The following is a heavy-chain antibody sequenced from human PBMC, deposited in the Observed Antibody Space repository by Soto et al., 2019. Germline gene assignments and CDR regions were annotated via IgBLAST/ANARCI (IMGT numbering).Heavy chain of an antibody. J-gene: IGHJ4*02. Sequence: QVQLVESGGGLVKPGGSLRLSCAASGFTFSDYYMSWVRQAPGKGLEWVSYISSSGSTIYYADSVKGRFTISRYNAKNSLYLQMNSLRAEDTAVYYCARDENPYGDYGTAAEYYFDYWGQGTLVTVS. CDR1: GFTFSDYY. D-gene: IGHD4-17*01. V-gene: IGHV3-11*01. CDR3: ARDENPYGDYGTAAEYYFDY. CDR2: ISSSGSTI.